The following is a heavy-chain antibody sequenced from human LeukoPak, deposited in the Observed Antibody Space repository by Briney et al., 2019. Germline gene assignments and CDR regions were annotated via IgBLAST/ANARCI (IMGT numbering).Heavy chain of an antibody. CDR2: INPSGGST. Sequence: ASAKVSCKASGYTFTSYYMHWVRQAPGQGLEWMGIINPSGGSTSYAQKFQGRVTMTRDTSTSTVYMELSSLRSEDTAVYYCAREKKLRYFDWFIYYGMDVWGQGTTVTVSS. V-gene: IGHV1-46*01. CDR1: GYTFTSYY. CDR3: AREKKLRYFDWFIYYGMDV. J-gene: IGHJ6*02. D-gene: IGHD3-9*01.